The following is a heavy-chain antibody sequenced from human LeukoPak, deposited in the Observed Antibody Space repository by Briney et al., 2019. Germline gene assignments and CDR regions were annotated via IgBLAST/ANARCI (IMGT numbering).Heavy chain of an antibody. CDR3: AKVEYSSGQTGY. J-gene: IGHJ4*02. D-gene: IGHD6-19*01. Sequence: GRSLRLSCAADGFTLSSYGMHWVRQAPGKGLEWVAVISYDGSNKYYADSVKGRFTISRDNSKNTLYLQMNGLRAEDTAVYYCAKVEYSSGQTGYWAQGTLVTVSS. CDR2: ISYDGSNK. V-gene: IGHV3-30*18. CDR1: GFTLSSYG.